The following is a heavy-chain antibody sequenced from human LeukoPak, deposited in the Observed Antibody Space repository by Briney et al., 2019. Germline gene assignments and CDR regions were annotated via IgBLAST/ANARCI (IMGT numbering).Heavy chain of an antibody. CDR2: ISNSGST. V-gene: IGHV4-38-2*02. CDR3: AREHCAGGYCYFLDY. J-gene: IGHJ4*02. CDR1: DYPISSGYF. Sequence: PSETLSLTCSVSDYPISSGYFWGWIRQPPGKGLEWIATISNSGSTYFNPSLKSRVIVSIDASKNQFSLNLTSVTAADTAVYFCAREHCAGGYCYFLDYWGQGTLVTVSS. D-gene: IGHD2/OR15-2a*01.